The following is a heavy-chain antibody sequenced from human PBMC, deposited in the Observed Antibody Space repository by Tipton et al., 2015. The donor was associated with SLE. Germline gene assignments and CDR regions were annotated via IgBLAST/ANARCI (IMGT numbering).Heavy chain of an antibody. D-gene: IGHD3-10*01. Sequence: TLSLTCTVSGGSISSYYWSWIRQPPGKGLEWIGYIYYRGSTNYNPSLKSRVTISVDTSKNQFSLKLSSVTAADTAVYYCASAGDSTLSLDYWGQGNQVPGSS. CDR1: GGSISSYY. V-gene: IGHV4-59*01. CDR3: ASAGDSTLSLDY. CDR2: IYYRGST. J-gene: IGHJ4*02.